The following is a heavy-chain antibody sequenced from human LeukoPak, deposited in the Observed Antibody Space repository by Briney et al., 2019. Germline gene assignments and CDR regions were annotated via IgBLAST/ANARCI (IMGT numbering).Heavy chain of an antibody. CDR3: AKDYDSSGWAAFDI. J-gene: IGHJ3*02. D-gene: IGHD3-22*01. CDR2: ISYDGSNK. V-gene: IGHV3-30*18. Sequence: PGGSLRLSCAASGFTFNSFGMHWVRQAPAKGLEWVAAISYDGSNKYFADSVKGRFTISRDNSKNTLYLQMNSLRAEDTAVYYCAKDYDSSGWAAFDIWGQGTMVTVSS. CDR1: GFTFNSFG.